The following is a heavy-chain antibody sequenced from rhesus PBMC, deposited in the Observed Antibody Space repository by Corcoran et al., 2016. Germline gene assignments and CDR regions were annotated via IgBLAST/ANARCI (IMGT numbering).Heavy chain of an antibody. J-gene: IGHJ4*01. CDR1: GFSLSTSGMG. Sequence: QVTLKESGPALVKPTQTLTLTCPFSGFSLSTSGMGVVCIRQPPGKTLEWLAHIYWDDDKRYSTSLKSRLTISKDTSKNQVVLTMTNMDPVDTATYYCARRQSLAADPVGFDYWGQGVLVTVSS. V-gene: IGHV2-1*01. D-gene: IGHD6-19*01. CDR2: IYWDDDK. CDR3: ARRQSLAADPVGFDY.